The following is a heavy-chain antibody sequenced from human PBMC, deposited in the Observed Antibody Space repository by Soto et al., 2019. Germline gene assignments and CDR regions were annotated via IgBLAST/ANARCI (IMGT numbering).Heavy chain of an antibody. CDR1: GYTFTSYG. CDR2: ISAYNGNT. V-gene: IGHV1-18*01. Sequence: QVQLVQSGAEVKKPGASVKVSCKASGYTFTSYGISWVRQAPGQGLEWMGWISAYNGNTNYAQKLQGRVTMTTDTSTSTAYMELRSLRSDDTAVYYCARHVAYDYVWRTHRRAGMDVWGQGTTVTVSS. CDR3: ARHVAYDYVWRTHRRAGMDV. J-gene: IGHJ6*02. D-gene: IGHD3-16*01.